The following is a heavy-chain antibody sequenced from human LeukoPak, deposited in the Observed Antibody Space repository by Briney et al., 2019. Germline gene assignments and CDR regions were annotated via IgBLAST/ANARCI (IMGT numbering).Heavy chain of an antibody. J-gene: IGHJ4*02. Sequence: PGGSLRLSCAASGFTFSSYWMHWVRQAPGKGLVWVSRINSDGSSTSYADSVKGRFTISRDNAKNTLYLQMNSLRAEDTAVYYCAKAIATNYDFWSGYPAHFDYWGQGTLVTVSS. CDR1: GFTFSSYW. CDR2: INSDGSST. CDR3: AKAIATNYDFWSGYPAHFDY. V-gene: IGHV3-74*01. D-gene: IGHD3-3*01.